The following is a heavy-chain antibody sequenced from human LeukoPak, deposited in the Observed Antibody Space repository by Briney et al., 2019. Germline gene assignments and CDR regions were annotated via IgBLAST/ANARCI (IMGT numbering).Heavy chain of an antibody. CDR2: IYYSGST. Sequence: PSETLSLTCTVSGGSISSGDYYWSWIRQPPGKGLEWIGYIYYSGSTYYNPSLKSRVTISVDTSKNQFSLKLSSVTAADTAVYYCARDNPFRFGADYWGQGTLVTVSS. CDR3: ARDNPFRFGADY. D-gene: IGHD3-10*01. J-gene: IGHJ4*02. V-gene: IGHV4-30-4*01. CDR1: GGSISSGDYY.